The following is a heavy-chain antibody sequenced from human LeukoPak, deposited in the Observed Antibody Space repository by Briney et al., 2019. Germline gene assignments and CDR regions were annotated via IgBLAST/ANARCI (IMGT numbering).Heavy chain of an antibody. CDR2: INPSGGST. CDR3: ARDYSSSWYLDY. J-gene: IGHJ4*02. D-gene: IGHD6-13*01. CDR1: GYTFTSYY. Sequence: ASVKVSCKASGYTFTSYYMHWVRQAPGQGLEWMGIINPSGGSTSYAQKFQGRVTMTRDTSTSTVYMELRSLRSDDTAVYYCARDYSSSWYLDYWGQGTLVTVSS. V-gene: IGHV1-46*01.